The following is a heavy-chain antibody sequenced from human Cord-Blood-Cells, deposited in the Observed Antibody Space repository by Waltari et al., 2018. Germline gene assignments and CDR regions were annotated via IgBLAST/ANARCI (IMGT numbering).Heavy chain of an antibody. CDR3: ARGGSSSWYQGYYYYYYMDV. V-gene: IGHV4-34*01. CDR1: GGSFSGYY. CDR2: INHRGNT. D-gene: IGHD6-13*01. J-gene: IGHJ6*03. Sequence: QVQLQQWGAGLLKPSETLSLTCAVYGGSFSGYYWRWIRQPPGKGLGGIGEINHRGNTNCNPSLKRRVTISVDTAKNQFSLKLSSGTAADTAVYYCARGGSSSWYQGYYYYYYMDVWGKGTTVTVSS.